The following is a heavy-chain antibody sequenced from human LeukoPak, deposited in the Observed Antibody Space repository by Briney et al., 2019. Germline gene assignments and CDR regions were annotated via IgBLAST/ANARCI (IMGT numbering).Heavy chain of an antibody. CDR2: IHSGGST. CDR1: GFTVSSNY. V-gene: IGHV3-66*01. D-gene: IGHD6-6*01. Sequence: PGGSLRLSCAASGFTVSSNYMSWVRQAPGKGLEWVSVIHSGGSTYYADSVKGRFTISRDNSKNTLYLQMNSLRAEDTAVYYCARDFGSSTRTDYWGQGTLVTVSS. J-gene: IGHJ4*02. CDR3: ARDFGSSTRTDY.